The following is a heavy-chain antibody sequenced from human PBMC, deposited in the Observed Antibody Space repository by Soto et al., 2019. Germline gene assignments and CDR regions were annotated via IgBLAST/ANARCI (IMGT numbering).Heavy chain of an antibody. CDR3: ASSHAGAHITAAVH. CDR1: GGAISSGGYY. CDR2: IYYSGNT. D-gene: IGHD6-13*01. V-gene: IGHV4-31*03. Sequence: TLYLPVTVSGGAISSGGYYWSFIRQHPGKGLEWIGYIYYSGNTYYNPSLKSRVTISVDRSKNQFSLKLSSVTAADTAVYYCASSHAGAHITAAVHWGQGTLVTVSS. J-gene: IGHJ4*02.